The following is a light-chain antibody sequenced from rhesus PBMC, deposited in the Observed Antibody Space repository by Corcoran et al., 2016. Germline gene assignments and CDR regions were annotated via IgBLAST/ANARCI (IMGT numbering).Light chain of an antibody. Sequence: DIQMTQSPSSLSASVGDRVTITCRASQGITNDLAWHQQKPGETPKLLNYEASSLQSGIPSRFSGSGSGADFTLTISNLQPEDFATYYCQQYHRITWTFGQGTKVEIK. J-gene: IGKJ1*01. CDR2: EAS. CDR3: QQYHRITWT. V-gene: IGKV1-21*01. CDR1: QGITND.